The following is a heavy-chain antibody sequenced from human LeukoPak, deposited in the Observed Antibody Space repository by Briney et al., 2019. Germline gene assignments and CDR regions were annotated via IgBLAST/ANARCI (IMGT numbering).Heavy chain of an antibody. D-gene: IGHD3-10*01. V-gene: IGHV3-30*04. CDR2: ISYDGSNK. CDR3: AKELVRGVPGG. CDR1: GFTFSSYA. Sequence: GGSLRLSCAASGFTFSSYAMHWVRQAPGKGLEWVAVISYDGSNKYYADSVKGRFTISRDNSKNTLYLQMNSLRAEDTAVYYCAKELVRGVPGGWGQGTLVTVSS. J-gene: IGHJ4*02.